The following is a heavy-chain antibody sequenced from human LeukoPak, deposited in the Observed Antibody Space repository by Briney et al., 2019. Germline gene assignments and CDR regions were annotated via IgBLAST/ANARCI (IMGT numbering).Heavy chain of an antibody. CDR1: EFTFSSYA. V-gene: IGHV3-23*01. Sequence: PGGSLRLSCAASEFTFSSYAMQWVRQAPGKGLEWVSGISASGGNTWYADSVKGRFTISRDNSKNTLYLRMNSLRAEDTAVYYCAKYVSARGPPYALAVWGQGTTVTVSS. J-gene: IGHJ6*02. CDR2: ISASGGNT. D-gene: IGHD2/OR15-2a*01. CDR3: AKYVSARGPPYALAV.